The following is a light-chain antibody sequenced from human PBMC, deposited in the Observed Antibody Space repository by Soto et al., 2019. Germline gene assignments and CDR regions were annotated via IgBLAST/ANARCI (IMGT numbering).Light chain of an antibody. V-gene: IGLV2-23*01. J-gene: IGLJ3*02. Sequence: QSVLTQAASVSGSPGQAITISCTRRSSDMPVSWFQHHPDKAPKLIIYENTGRPSGVSSRFSGSRSGDTASLTITGLQAEDEADYYCCSDAGLMFGGGTKLTVL. CDR2: ENT. CDR1: SSDMP. CDR3: CSDAGLM.